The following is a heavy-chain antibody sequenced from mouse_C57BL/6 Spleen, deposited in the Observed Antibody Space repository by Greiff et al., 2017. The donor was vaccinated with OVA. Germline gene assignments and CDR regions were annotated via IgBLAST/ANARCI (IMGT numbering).Heavy chain of an antibody. CDR2: ISSGSSTI. D-gene: IGHD2-4*01. Sequence: EVQLVESGGGLVKPGGSLTLSCAASGFTFTDYGMHWVRQAPEKGLEWVAYISSGSSTIYYADTVKGRFTISRDNAKNTLFLQMTSLRSEDTAMYYCARDDYNYFDYWGQGTTLTVSS. V-gene: IGHV5-17*01. CDR3: ARDDYNYFDY. J-gene: IGHJ2*01. CDR1: GFTFTDYG.